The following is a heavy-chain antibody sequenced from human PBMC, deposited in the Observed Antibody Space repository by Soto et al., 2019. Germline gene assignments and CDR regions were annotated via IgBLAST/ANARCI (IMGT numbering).Heavy chain of an antibody. J-gene: IGHJ4*02. CDR2: XCXGXXX. Sequence: SETLSLTCAVSGAPITSLTYYWVWIRQPRGKGVEXXGXXCXGXXXYXXPSLKSRLTASLDTSNNQVSLILRSVTVTDTAVYFCGKQAVGSMSSEWGPGSLVTVSS. D-gene: IGHD6-6*01. V-gene: IGHV4-39*01. CDR1: GAPITSLTYY. CDR3: GKQAVGSMSSE.